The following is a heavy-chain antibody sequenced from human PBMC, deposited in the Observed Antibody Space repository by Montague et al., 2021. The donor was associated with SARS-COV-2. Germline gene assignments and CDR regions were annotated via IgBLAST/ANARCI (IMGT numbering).Heavy chain of an antibody. J-gene: IGHJ4*02. CDR2: INHSGST. Sequence: SETLSLTCAVYGGSFSGYYWSWIRLPPGKGLEWIGEINHSGSTNYNPTLKDRDTISVDTSKNQFSLTLSSVTAADTAVYYCARGSTVTHYWGQGTLVTVSS. D-gene: IGHD4-17*01. CDR1: GGSFSGYY. V-gene: IGHV4-34*01. CDR3: ARGSTVTHY.